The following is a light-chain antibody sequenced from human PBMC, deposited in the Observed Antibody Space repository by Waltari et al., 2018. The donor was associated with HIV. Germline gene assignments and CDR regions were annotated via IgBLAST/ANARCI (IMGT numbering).Light chain of an antibody. CDR1: SSDVGGYNY. CDR2: EVS. Sequence: QSPLTQPRSVSGSPGQSITISCTGTSSDVGGYNYVSWYQQHPGKDPKILISEVSNRPSGISNRFSGSKSGNTASLTISGLQTEDEADYYCSSYTTSTTPVLFGGGTKLTVV. J-gene: IGLJ2*01. CDR3: SSYTTSTTPVL. V-gene: IGLV2-14*01.